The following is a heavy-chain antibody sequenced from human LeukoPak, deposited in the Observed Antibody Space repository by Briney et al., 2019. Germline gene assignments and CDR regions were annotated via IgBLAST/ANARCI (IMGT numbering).Heavy chain of an antibody. D-gene: IGHD2-21*02. CDR1: GYSFTSYW. V-gene: IGHV5-51*01. Sequence: GESLKISCKGSGYSFTSYWIGWVSQMPGKGLEWMGIIYPGDSDTRYSPSFQGQVTISADMSISTAFLQWSSLKASDTANYCAALQTAYDPVDSWGPGTLVTVST. CDR3: AALQTAYDPVDS. CDR2: IYPGDSDT. J-gene: IGHJ4*02.